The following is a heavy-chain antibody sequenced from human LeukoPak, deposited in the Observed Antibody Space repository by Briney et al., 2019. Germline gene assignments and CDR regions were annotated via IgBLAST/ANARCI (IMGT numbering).Heavy chain of an antibody. CDR3: AAGSGWVFDY. V-gene: IGHV3-7*01. Sequence: PGGSLRLSCAASGFTFSAYWMSWGRQAPGKGLEWVANIKQEGSEKYYVDSVKGRFTISRDNAKNSLYLQMNGLRAEATAVYYCAAGSGWVFDYWGQGTLVTVSS. J-gene: IGHJ4*02. D-gene: IGHD6-19*01. CDR1: GFTFSAYW. CDR2: IKQEGSEK.